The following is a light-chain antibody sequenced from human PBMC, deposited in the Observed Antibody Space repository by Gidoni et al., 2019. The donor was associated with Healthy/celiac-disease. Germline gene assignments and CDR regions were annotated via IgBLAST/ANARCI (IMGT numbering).Light chain of an antibody. Sequence: DTVMTQSPDSMAVSLGERATINCKSSQSVLYSSNNKNYLAWYQQKPGQPPKLLIYWASTRESGVPDRFSGSGSGTDFTLTISSLQAEDVAVYYCQQYYSTLYTFXXXTKLEIK. V-gene: IGKV4-1*01. CDR2: WAS. J-gene: IGKJ2*01. CDR3: QQYYSTLYT. CDR1: QSVLYSSNNKNY.